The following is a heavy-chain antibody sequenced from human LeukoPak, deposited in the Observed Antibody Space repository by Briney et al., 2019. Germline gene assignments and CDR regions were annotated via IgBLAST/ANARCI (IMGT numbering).Heavy chain of an antibody. CDR2: ISSSGSTI. J-gene: IGHJ5*02. V-gene: IGHV3-48*03. Sequence: PGGSLRLSCAASGFTFSSYVMNWVRQAPGKGLEWVSYISSSGSTIYYADSVKGRFTISRDNAKNSLYLQRNSLRAEDTSVYYCARDTNGDGWFDPWGQGTLVTVSS. D-gene: IGHD4-17*01. CDR1: GFTFSSYV. CDR3: ARDTNGDGWFDP.